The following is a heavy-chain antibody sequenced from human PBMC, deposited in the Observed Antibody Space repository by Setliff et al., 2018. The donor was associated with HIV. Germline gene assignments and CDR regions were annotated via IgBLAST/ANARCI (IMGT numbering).Heavy chain of an antibody. CDR3: ARDATHTIFGEGGAFDP. V-gene: IGHV1-69*06. CDR2: IIPMFNTA. CDR1: GGTFSSYA. Sequence: GASVKVSCKASGGTFSSYAISWVRQAPGQGLEWMGRIIPMFNTANYGQNFQGRVTITADKSTSTAYMELSSLRSDDTAVYYCARDATHTIFGEGGAFDPWGQGTLVTVSS. J-gene: IGHJ5*02. D-gene: IGHD3-3*01.